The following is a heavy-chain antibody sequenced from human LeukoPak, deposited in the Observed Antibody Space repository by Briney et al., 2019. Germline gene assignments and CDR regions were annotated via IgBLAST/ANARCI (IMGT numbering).Heavy chain of an antibody. Sequence: GGSLRLSCVASGFTFSSYAMSWVRQAPGKGLEWVSVISGSGGSTYYADSVMGRFTISRDNAKNTLSLQMNSLRAEDTAVYYCAKSDCASDGCKLLNYWGQGTLVTASS. CDR2: ISGSGGST. J-gene: IGHJ4*02. CDR1: GFTFSSYA. D-gene: IGHD3-10*01. CDR3: AKSDCASDGCKLLNY. V-gene: IGHV3-23*01.